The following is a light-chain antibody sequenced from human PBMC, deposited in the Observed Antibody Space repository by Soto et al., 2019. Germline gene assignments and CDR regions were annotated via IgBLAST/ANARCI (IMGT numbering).Light chain of an antibody. Sequence: QSALTQPASVSGSPGQSITLSCTRASSGVENYNLVSWYQHHPGKAPKLIIYEGSQRPSGVSYRFSGSKSGNTASLTISGLQAEDEADYYCSSYAGGVVFGGGTKLTVL. CDR3: SSYAGGVV. V-gene: IGLV2-23*01. CDR2: EGS. J-gene: IGLJ3*02. CDR1: SSGVENYNL.